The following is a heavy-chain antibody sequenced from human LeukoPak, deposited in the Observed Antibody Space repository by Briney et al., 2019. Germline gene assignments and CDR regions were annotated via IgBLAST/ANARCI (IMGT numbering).Heavy chain of an antibody. CDR1: GFTFTPYT. V-gene: IGHV3-30*03. D-gene: IGHD1-26*01. J-gene: IGHJ4*02. Sequence: GGSLRLSCAASGFTFTPYTGHGVRQAPGKGLEWVAVISFDGTNKYYTDSVKGRFTISRDNSNNMMYLQMNSLRAEDSAVYYCVSDWDGYWGQGTLVTVSS. CDR3: VSDWDGY. CDR2: ISFDGTNK.